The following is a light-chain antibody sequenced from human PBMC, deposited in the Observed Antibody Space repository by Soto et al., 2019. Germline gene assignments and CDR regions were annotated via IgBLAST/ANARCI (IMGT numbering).Light chain of an antibody. Sequence: QSVLTQPASVSGSPGQSITISCTGTSSDVGGYNYVSWYQQHPGKAPKLMIFDVSNRPSGVSNRFSGSKSGNTASLTISGLQPEDEADYYCSSHRSSSTPYVFGTGTKVTVL. CDR3: SSHRSSSTPYV. CDR2: DVS. J-gene: IGLJ1*01. V-gene: IGLV2-14*03. CDR1: SSDVGGYNY.